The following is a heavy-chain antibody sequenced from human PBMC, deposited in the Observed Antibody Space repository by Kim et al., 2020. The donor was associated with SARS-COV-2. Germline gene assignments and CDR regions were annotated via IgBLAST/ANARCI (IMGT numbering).Heavy chain of an antibody. V-gene: IGHV4-34*01. CDR3: ARAKFGELDY. Sequence: STNYSPSLKSRVTISVDTSKNQFSLKLSSVTAADTAVYYCARAKFGELDYWGQGTLVTVSS. D-gene: IGHD3-10*01. J-gene: IGHJ4*02. CDR2: ST.